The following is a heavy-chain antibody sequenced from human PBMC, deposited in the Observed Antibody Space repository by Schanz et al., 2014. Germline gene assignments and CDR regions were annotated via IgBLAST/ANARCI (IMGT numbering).Heavy chain of an antibody. D-gene: IGHD2-2*01. CDR3: ERFQSPHQPFDY. J-gene: IGHJ4*02. Sequence: EVQLVESGGGLVQPGGSLRLSCAASGFTFTNYWMTWVRQAPGKGLEWVANINLDGSERYYVDSVKGRFTISRDNAKNSLYLQMNSLRAEDTAVYYCERFQSPHQPFDYWGQGTLVTVSS. CDR1: GFTFTNYW. V-gene: IGHV3-7*01. CDR2: INLDGSER.